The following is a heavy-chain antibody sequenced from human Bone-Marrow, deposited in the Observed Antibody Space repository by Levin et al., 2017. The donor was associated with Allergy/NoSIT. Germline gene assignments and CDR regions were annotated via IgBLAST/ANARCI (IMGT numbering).Heavy chain of an antibody. V-gene: IGHV3-23*01. CDR3: ANLYCGGDCSFWGDAFDI. CDR2: ISGSGGST. J-gene: IGHJ3*02. CDR1: GFTFSSYA. Sequence: GESLKISCAASGFTFSSYAMSWVRQAPGKGLEWVSAISGSGGSTYYADSVKGRFTISRDNSKNTLYLQMNSLRAEDTAVYYCANLYCGGDCSFWGDAFDIWGQGTMVTVSS. D-gene: IGHD2-21*01.